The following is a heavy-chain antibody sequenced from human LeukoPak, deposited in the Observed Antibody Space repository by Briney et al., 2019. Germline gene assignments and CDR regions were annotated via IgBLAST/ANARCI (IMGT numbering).Heavy chain of an antibody. D-gene: IGHD6-19*01. V-gene: IGHV3-48*03. CDR2: ISSSGSTI. J-gene: IGHJ3*02. CDR3: ARTGYSSGWYSPEDAFDI. Sequence: GGSLRLSCAASGFTFSSYEMNWVRQASGKGLEWVSYISSSGSTIYYADSVKGRFTISRDNAKNSLYLQMNSLRAEDTAVYYCARTGYSSGWYSPEDAFDIWGQGTMVTVSS. CDR1: GFTFSSYE.